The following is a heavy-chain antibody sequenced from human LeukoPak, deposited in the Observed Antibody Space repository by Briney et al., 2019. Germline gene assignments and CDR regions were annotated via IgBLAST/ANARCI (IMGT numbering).Heavy chain of an antibody. Sequence: PSETLSLTCTVSGGSISSYYWSWIRQPPGKGLEWIGYIYYSGSTNYNPSLKSRVTISVDTSKNQFSLKLSSVTAADTAVYYCARDKGGRYYDSSGYFDPWGQGTLVTVSS. CDR3: ARDKGGRYYDSSGYFDP. D-gene: IGHD3-22*01. V-gene: IGHV4-59*01. CDR2: IYYSGST. CDR1: GGSISSYY. J-gene: IGHJ5*02.